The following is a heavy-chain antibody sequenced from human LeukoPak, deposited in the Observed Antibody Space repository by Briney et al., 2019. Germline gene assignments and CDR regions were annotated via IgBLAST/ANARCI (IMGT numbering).Heavy chain of an antibody. CDR3: ARGYCSSTSCYDEESLYYYYGMDV. D-gene: IGHD2-2*01. CDR1: GGSFSGYY. Sequence: PSETLSLTCAVYGGSFSGYYWSWIRQPPGKGLEWIGEINHSGSTNYNPSLKSRVTISVDTSKNQFSLKLSSVTAADTAVYYCARGYCSSTSCYDEESLYYYYGMDVWGQGTTVTVSS. J-gene: IGHJ6*02. V-gene: IGHV4-34*01. CDR2: INHSGST.